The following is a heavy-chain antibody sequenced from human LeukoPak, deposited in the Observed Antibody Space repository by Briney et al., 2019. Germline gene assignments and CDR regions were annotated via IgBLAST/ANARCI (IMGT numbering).Heavy chain of an antibody. D-gene: IGHD3-16*02. CDR2: ISSSGSTI. V-gene: IGHV3-48*03. Sequence: TGGSLRLSCAASGFTFSSYEMNWVRQAPGKGLEWVSYISSSGSTIYYADFVKGRFTISRDNAKNSLYLQMNSLRAEDTAVYYCARGLVDFYDYVWGSYRSRRLDYWGQGTLVTVSS. CDR3: ARGLVDFYDYVWGSYRSRRLDY. J-gene: IGHJ4*02. CDR1: GFTFSSYE.